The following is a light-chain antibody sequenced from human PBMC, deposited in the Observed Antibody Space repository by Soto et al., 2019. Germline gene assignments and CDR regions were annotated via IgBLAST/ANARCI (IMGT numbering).Light chain of an antibody. V-gene: IGLV2-14*01. J-gene: IGLJ1*01. Sequence: QSALAQPASVSGSPGQSTTISCSGTSSDVGGYNYVSWYQQHPGKAPKLMIYEVSNRPSGVSNRLSGSKSGNTASLTISGLQAEDEADYYCSSYTSSSTYVFGTGTKV. CDR3: SSYTSSSTYV. CDR2: EVS. CDR1: SSDVGGYNY.